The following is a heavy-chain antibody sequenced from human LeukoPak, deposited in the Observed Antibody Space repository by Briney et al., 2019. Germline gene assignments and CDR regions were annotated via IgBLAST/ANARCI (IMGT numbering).Heavy chain of an antibody. CDR2: INLSGST. CDR1: GGSFSGYY. CDR3: ARDRRYSDSSGYIRGFDY. J-gene: IGHJ4*02. D-gene: IGHD3-22*01. V-gene: IGHV4-34*01. Sequence: SETLSLTCAVYGGSFSGYYWSWIRKPPGKGLEWIGEINLSGSTNYNPSPKSRVTISIDTSKNQFYVKLSSVTAADTAVYYCARDRRYSDSSGYIRGFDYWGQGTLVTVSS.